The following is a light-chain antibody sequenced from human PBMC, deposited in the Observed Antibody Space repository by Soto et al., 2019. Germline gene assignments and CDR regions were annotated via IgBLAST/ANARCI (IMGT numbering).Light chain of an antibody. CDR2: DAS. Sequence: EIVMXQXPXXLSVSPGERVTLFCRASQSVNSRLAWYQQKPAQAPRLLIYDASTRATGIPARFSGSGSGTEFTLTISSLQSEDFAVYYCQQYKNWPPEYTFGQGTKLEIK. V-gene: IGKV3-15*01. J-gene: IGKJ2*01. CDR1: QSVNSR. CDR3: QQYKNWPPEYT.